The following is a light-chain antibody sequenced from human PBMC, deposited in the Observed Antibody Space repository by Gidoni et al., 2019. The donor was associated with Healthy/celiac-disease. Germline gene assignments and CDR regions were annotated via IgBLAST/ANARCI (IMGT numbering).Light chain of an antibody. V-gene: IGKV1-33*01. CDR1: QDISNY. CDR2: DAS. J-gene: IGKJ2*01. Sequence: DIQMTQSPSSLSASVGDRVTITCKASQDISNYLNWYQQKPGKAPKLLIYDASNLETGVPSRFSGSGSGTDFTFTISSLQPEDIATYYCQQYDNLPPYTFXQXTKLEIK. CDR3: QQYDNLPPYT.